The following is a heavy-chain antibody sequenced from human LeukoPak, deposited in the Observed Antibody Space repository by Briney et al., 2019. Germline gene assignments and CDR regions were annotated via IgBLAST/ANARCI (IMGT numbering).Heavy chain of an antibody. D-gene: IGHD3-10*01. CDR3: ARENYGSGSSKHFDF. CDR1: GFSFSNYE. V-gene: IGHV3-48*03. J-gene: IGHJ4*02. CDR2: ITGSASII. Sequence: PGGSLRLSCAASGFSFSNYEMNWVRQAPGKGLEWVSYITGSASIIYYADSVKGRFTISRDNAKNSLYLQMNSLRAEDTAVYYCARENYGSGSSKHFDFWGQGTLVTVSS.